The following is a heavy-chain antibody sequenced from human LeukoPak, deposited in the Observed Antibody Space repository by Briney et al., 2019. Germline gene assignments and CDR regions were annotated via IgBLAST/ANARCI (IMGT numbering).Heavy chain of an antibody. Sequence: PGGSLRLSCAASGFTVSSSYMSWVRQAPGKGLEWVSVIYSAGSTYYADSVKGRFTISRDNSKNTLYLQMNSLRAEDTAVCYCARDRGYSYVYSFDYWGPGTLVTVSS. CDR2: IYSAGST. J-gene: IGHJ4*02. CDR1: GFTVSSSY. D-gene: IGHD5-18*01. CDR3: ARDRGYSYVYSFDY. V-gene: IGHV3-53*01.